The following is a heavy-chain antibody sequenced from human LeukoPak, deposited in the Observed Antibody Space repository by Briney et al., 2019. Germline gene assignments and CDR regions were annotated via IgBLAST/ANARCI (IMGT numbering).Heavy chain of an antibody. CDR1: GGSISSYY. Sequence: SETLSLTCTVSGGSISSYYWSWIRQHPGKGLEWIGYIYYSGSTYYNPSLKSRVTISVDTSKNQFSLKLSSVTAADTAVYYCARIEKKYYYDSSGPHYFDYWGQGTLVTVSS. CDR3: ARIEKKYYYDSSGPHYFDY. V-gene: IGHV4-59*06. CDR2: IYYSGST. J-gene: IGHJ4*02. D-gene: IGHD3-22*01.